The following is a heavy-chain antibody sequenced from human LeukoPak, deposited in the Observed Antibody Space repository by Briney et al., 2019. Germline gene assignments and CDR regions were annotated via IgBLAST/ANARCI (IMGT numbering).Heavy chain of an antibody. CDR1: GGSISSESYY. V-gene: IGHV4-61*02. CDR3: ARDDPYCTSSSCHSWFDP. D-gene: IGHD2-2*01. CDR2: GYNSGTT. J-gene: IGHJ5*02. Sequence: TSQTLSLTCTVSGGSISSESYYWSWVRQSAGKGLEWIGGGYNSGTTNYNPSLKSRVTISVDTSKNQFSLKLRSGTAADTAVYYCARDDPYCTSSSCHSWFDPWGQGTLVTVSS.